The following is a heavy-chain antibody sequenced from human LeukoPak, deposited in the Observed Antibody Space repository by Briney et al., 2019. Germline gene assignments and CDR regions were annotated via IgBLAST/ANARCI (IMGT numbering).Heavy chain of an antibody. Sequence: SETLSLTCTVSGGSISSYYWSWIRQPPGKGLEWIGYIYYSGSTNYNPSLKSRVTISVDTSKNQFSLKLSSVTAADTAVYYCARQGSSSFGYYGMDVWGQGTTVTVSS. CDR1: GGSISSYY. CDR2: IYYSGST. D-gene: IGHD6-13*01. CDR3: ARQGSSSFGYYGMDV. V-gene: IGHV4-59*08. J-gene: IGHJ6*02.